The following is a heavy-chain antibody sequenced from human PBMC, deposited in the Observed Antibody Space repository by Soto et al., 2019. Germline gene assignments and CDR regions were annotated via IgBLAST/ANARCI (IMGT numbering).Heavy chain of an antibody. Sequence: EVQLLESGGGLVQPGGSLRLSCAASGFTFSSYAMSWVRQAPGKGLEWVSTITGTGGNTYYAASITGRFTISRDNSKNPLYLQMNSLRAEATALYFCAKLVFTSSPGISWGQRSMVTVSP. CDR3: AKLVFTSSPGIS. CDR1: GFTFSSYA. J-gene: IGHJ5*02. CDR2: ITGTGGNT. V-gene: IGHV3-23*01. D-gene: IGHD3-10*01.